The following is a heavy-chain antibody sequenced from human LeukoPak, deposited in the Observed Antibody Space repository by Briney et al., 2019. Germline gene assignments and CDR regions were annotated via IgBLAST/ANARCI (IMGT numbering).Heavy chain of an antibody. CDR3: AREDVTSDDDAFDI. CDR1: GGSISTYY. D-gene: IGHD1-26*01. Sequence: SETLSLTCSVSGGSISTYYWSWIRQPPGKELEWIGYIYYSGSTSYNSSLKSRVTISVDTSKNQFSLKVSSVTAADTGVYYCAREDVTSDDDAFDIWGQGTMVTVSS. J-gene: IGHJ3*02. CDR2: IYYSGST. V-gene: IGHV4-59*01.